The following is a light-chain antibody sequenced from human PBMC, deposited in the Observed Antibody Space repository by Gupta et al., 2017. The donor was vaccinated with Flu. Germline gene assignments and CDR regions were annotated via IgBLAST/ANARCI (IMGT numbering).Light chain of an antibody. CDR1: RSNIGSNF. CDR2: RVN. CDR3: AAWDDSLSGTV. J-gene: IGLJ3*02. V-gene: IGLV1-47*01. Sequence: QSVLTQPPSASGTPGQWVTISCSGNRSNIGSNFVDWYQQLPGTAPKLLIYRVNQRPSGVPDRFSGSRSGTSASLVIXGXRSEDEXDYHCAAWDDSLSGTVFGGGTKVTVL.